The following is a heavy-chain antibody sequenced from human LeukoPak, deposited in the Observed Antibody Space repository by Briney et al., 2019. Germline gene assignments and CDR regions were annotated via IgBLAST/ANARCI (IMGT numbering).Heavy chain of an antibody. J-gene: IGHJ6*02. Sequence: GGSLRLSCAASGFTFSSYAMSWVRQAPGKGLEWVSSISSSSSYIYYADSVKGRFTISRDNAKNSLYLQMNSLRAEDTAVYYCASLDYDLDGMDVWGQGTTVTVSS. CDR1: GFTFSSYA. CDR2: ISSSSSYI. D-gene: IGHD3/OR15-3a*01. CDR3: ASLDYDLDGMDV. V-gene: IGHV3-21*01.